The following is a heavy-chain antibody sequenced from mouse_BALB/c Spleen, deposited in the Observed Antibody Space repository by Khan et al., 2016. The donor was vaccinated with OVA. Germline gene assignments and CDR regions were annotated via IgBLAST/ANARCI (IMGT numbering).Heavy chain of an antibody. CDR2: IYPFNDDT. CDR3: ATCCNYYVSFAY. J-gene: IGHJ3*01. V-gene: IGHV1S136*01. Sequence: VQLQQSGPELVKPGASVKMSCKASGYTFTSYVMHWVKQKPGLGLEWIGYIYPFNDDTKYNEKFQGKATLTSDKSSSTAYMELSSLPSEDSAGYYCATCCNYYVSFAYWGQGTLVTVSA. D-gene: IGHD1-1*01. CDR1: GYTFTSYV.